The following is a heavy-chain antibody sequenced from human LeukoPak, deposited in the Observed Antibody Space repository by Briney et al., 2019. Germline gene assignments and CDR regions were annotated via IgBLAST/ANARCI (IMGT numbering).Heavy chain of an antibody. D-gene: IGHD3-3*01. V-gene: IGHV3-66*01. CDR3: ARGDPDISFGVVGDAFDI. Sequence: GGSLRLSCAASGFTVSSNYMSWVRQAPGKGLEWVSVIYSGGSTYYADSVKGRFTISRDNSKNTLYLQMNSLRAEDTAVYYCARGDPDISFGVVGDAFDIWGQGTMVTVSS. CDR2: IYSGGST. J-gene: IGHJ3*02. CDR1: GFTVSSNY.